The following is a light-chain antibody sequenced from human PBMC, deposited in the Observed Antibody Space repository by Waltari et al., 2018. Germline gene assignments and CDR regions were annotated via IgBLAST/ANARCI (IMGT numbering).Light chain of an antibody. CDR3: AAWDDSLNAWV. Sequence: QSVLTHPPSASGPPGQRVTISCFGRSTNIGSNTVNWYQQVPGTAPKLLIYINNQRPSGVPDRFSGSKSGTSASLAISGLQSEDEADYSCAAWDDSLNAWVFGGGTKLTVL. J-gene: IGLJ3*02. CDR2: INN. CDR1: STNIGSNT. V-gene: IGLV1-44*01.